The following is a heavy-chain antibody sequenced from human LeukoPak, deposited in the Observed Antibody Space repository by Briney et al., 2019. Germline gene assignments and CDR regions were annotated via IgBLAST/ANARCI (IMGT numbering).Heavy chain of an antibody. CDR2: ISYDGSNK. CDR3: AKAEGYDILTGLDY. D-gene: IGHD3-9*01. Sequence: GGSLRLSCAASGFTFSSYAMHWVRQAPGKGLEWEAVISYDGSNKYYADSVRGRFTISRDNSKNTLYLQMNSLRTEDTAVYYCAKAEGYDILTGLDYWGQGTLVTVSS. CDR1: GFTFSSYA. J-gene: IGHJ4*02. V-gene: IGHV3-30-3*01.